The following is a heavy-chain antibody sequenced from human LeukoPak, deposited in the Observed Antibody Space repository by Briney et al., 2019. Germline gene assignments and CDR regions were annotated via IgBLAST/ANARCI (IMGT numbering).Heavy chain of an antibody. D-gene: IGHD5-24*01. Sequence: PSETLSLTCTVSGGSISSYYWSWIRQPAGKGLEWIGYIYYSGSTNYNPSLKSRVTISVDTSKNQFSLKLSSVTAADTAVYYCARGYSRWLQADYWGQGTLVTVSS. CDR1: GGSISSYY. CDR2: IYYSGST. J-gene: IGHJ4*02. V-gene: IGHV4-59*01. CDR3: ARGYSRWLQADY.